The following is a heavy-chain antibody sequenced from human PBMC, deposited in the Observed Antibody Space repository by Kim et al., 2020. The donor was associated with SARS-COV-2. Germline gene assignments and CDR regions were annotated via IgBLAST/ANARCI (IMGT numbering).Heavy chain of an antibody. D-gene: IGHD3-10*01. CDR3: VRARGLGSGPFGA. J-gene: IGHJ4*02. V-gene: IGHV3-7*01. CDR2: VDQHETEK. Sequence: GGSLRLSCAASGFTFSRYWMIWVRQAPGKGLEWVANVDQHETEKYYVDSVKGRFTISRDNAKNSLYLQMNSLTAEDTAVYYCVRARGLGSGPFGAWGEGT. CDR1: GFTFSRYW.